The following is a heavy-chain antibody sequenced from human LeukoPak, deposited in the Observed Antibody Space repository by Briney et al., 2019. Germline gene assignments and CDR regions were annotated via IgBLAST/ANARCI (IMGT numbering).Heavy chain of an antibody. Sequence: PGGSLRLSCAASGFTFSSYEMNWVRQAPGKGLEWVSYISSSGSTIYYADSVKGRFTISRDNAKNSLYLQMNGLRAEDTAVYYCARSTTVTNFDYWGQGTLVTVSS. D-gene: IGHD4-17*01. CDR1: GFTFSSYE. J-gene: IGHJ4*02. CDR3: ARSTTVTNFDY. CDR2: ISSSGSTI. V-gene: IGHV3-48*03.